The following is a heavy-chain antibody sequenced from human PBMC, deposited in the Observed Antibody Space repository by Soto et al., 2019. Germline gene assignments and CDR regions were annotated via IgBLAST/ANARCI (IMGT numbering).Heavy chain of an antibody. D-gene: IGHD6-19*01. CDR1: GFALSTSGVG. Sequence: QITLKESGPTLVKPTQTLTLTCTFSGFALSTSGVGVGWIRQPPGKALEWLALIYWNDDKRYSPSLKSRLTTTKDTSKNQVVLTMTNMDPVDTATYYCAHRPSGWYLFDYWGQGTLVTVSS. V-gene: IGHV2-5*01. CDR3: AHRPSGWYLFDY. CDR2: IYWNDDK. J-gene: IGHJ4*02.